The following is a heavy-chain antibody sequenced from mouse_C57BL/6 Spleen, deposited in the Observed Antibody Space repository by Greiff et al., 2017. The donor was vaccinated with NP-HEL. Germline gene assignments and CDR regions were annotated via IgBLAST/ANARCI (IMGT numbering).Heavy chain of an antibody. CDR3: AGAYYYAMDY. J-gene: IGHJ4*01. V-gene: IGHV1-59*01. Sequence: QVQLQQPGAELVRPGTSVKLSCKASGYTFTSYWMHWVKRRPGQGLEWIGVIDPSDSYTNYNQKFKGKATLTVDTSSSTAYMQLSSLTSEDSAVYYCAGAYYYAMDYWGQGTSVTVSS. D-gene: IGHD3-1*01. CDR2: IDPSDSYT. CDR1: GYTFTSYW.